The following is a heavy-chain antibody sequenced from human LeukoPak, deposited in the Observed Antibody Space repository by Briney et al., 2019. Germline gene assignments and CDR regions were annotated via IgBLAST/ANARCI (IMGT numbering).Heavy chain of an antibody. Sequence: DSVKGRFTISRDNSKNTLNLQMNSLRAEDTAVYYCARCSGYGMDVWGQGTTVTVSS. CDR3: ARCSGYGMDV. V-gene: IGHV3-30*01. D-gene: IGHD3-10*02. J-gene: IGHJ6*02.